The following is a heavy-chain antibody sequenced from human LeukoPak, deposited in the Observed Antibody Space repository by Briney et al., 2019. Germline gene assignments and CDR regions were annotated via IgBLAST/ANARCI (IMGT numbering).Heavy chain of an antibody. D-gene: IGHD3-3*01. CDR1: KFTFSNYW. CDR3: ASIEYYDFWSGYFFDY. V-gene: IGHV3-7*01. Sequence: PGGSLRLSCAASKFTFSNYWMSWVRQAPGKGLEWVANIKQDGSEKYYVDSVKGRFTISRDNAKNSLYLQMNSLRAEDTAVYYCASIEYYDFWSGYFFDYWGQGTLVTVSS. J-gene: IGHJ4*02. CDR2: IKQDGSEK.